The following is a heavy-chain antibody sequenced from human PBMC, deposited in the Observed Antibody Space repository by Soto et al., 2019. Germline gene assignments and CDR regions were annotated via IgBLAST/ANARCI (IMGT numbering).Heavy chain of an antibody. CDR1: SGSTSSGGYY. CDR3: ARRPDILTGYYWNWFDP. Sequence: TLSLTCPVSSGSTSSGGYYWSWILQHPGKGLEWIGYIYYSGSTYYNLSLKSRVTISVDTSKNQFSLKLSSVTAADTAVYYCARRPDILTGYYWNWFDPSGQGTLVTVSS. CDR2: IYYSGST. D-gene: IGHD3-9*01. V-gene: IGHV4-31*03. J-gene: IGHJ5*02.